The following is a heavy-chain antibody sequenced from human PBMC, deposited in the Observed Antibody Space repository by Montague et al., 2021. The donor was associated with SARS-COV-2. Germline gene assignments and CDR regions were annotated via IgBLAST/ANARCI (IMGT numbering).Heavy chain of an antibody. J-gene: IGHJ1*01. D-gene: IGHD3-10*01. CDR3: AKLDGGGY. CDR1: GESVSGFY. V-gene: IGHV4-34*01. Sequence: SETLSLTCAVYGESVSGFYWGWIRQPPGEGLEWLGEINHSGSPNYNPSLKSRVTMSLDASKNQFSLKLSSVTAADTAVYFCAKLDGGGYWGQGTLVTVSS. CDR2: INHSGSP.